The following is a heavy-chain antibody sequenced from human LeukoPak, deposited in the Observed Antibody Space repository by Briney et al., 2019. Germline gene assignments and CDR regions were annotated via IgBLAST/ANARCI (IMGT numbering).Heavy chain of an antibody. CDR1: GGSFSGYY. CDR3: AREVSPDFWSGYTTTSVEYYFDY. D-gene: IGHD3-3*01. J-gene: IGHJ4*02. Sequence: SETLSLTCAVYGGSFSGYYWSWIRQPPGKGLEWIGEINHSGSTNYNPSLKSRVTISVDTSKNQFSLKLSSVTAADTAVYYCAREVSPDFWSGYTTTSVEYYFDYWGQGTLVTASS. V-gene: IGHV4-34*01. CDR2: INHSGST.